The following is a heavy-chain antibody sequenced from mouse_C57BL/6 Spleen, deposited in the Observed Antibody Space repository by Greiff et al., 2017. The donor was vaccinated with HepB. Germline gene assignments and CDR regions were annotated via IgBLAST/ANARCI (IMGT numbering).Heavy chain of an antibody. Sequence: EVKLLESGGGLVQPGGSLSLSCAASGFTFTDYYMSWVRQPPGKALEWLGFIRNKANGYTTEYSASVKGRFTISRDNSQSILYLQMNALRAEDSATYYCARYIWDYDYFDYWGQGTTLTVSS. V-gene: IGHV7-3*01. CDR3: ARYIWDYDYFDY. CDR1: GFTFTDYY. J-gene: IGHJ2*01. D-gene: IGHD2-4*01. CDR2: IRNKANGYTT.